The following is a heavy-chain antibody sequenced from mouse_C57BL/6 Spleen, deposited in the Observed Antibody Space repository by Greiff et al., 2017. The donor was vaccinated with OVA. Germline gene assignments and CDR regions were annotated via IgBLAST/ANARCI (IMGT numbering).Heavy chain of an antibody. CDR2: IYPGDGDT. D-gene: IGHD2-3*01. CDR1: GYAFSSYW. J-gene: IGHJ4*01. V-gene: IGHV1-80*01. CDR3: ARNFYDGYYFYAMDY. Sequence: QVQLKQSGAELVKPGASVKISCKASGYAFSSYWMNWVKQRPGKGLEWIGQIYPGDGDTNYNGKFKGKATLTADKSSSTAYMQLSSLTSEDSAVYFCARNFYDGYYFYAMDYWGQGTSVTVSS.